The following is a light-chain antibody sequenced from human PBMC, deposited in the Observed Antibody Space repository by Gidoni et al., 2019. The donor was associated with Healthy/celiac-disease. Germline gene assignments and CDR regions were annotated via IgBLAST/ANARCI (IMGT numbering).Light chain of an antibody. CDR1: QSVSSN. J-gene: IGKJ1*01. Sequence: EIVMTQSPATLSVSPGERATLSCRASQSVSSNLAWYQQKPGQAPRLLIYGASTRATGIPARFPGSGSGTEFTLTISSLQSEDFAVYYCQQYNNWPPGTFGQGTKVEIK. CDR2: GAS. CDR3: QQYNNWPPGT. V-gene: IGKV3-15*01.